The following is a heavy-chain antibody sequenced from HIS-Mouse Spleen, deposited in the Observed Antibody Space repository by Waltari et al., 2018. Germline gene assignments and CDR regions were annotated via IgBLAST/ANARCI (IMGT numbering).Heavy chain of an antibody. CDR3: AKDRGTRILNDANYDSSGDY. J-gene: IGHJ4*02. CDR1: GFTFSSYG. CDR2: ISYDGSNK. V-gene: IGHV3-30*18. D-gene: IGHD3-22*01. Sequence: QVQLVESGGGVVQPGRSLRLSCAASGFTFSSYGMHWVRQAPGKVLELVAVISYDGSNKYYADSVKGRFTISRDNSKNTLYLQMNSLRAEDTAVYYCAKDRGTRILNDANYDSSGDYWGQGTLVTVSS.